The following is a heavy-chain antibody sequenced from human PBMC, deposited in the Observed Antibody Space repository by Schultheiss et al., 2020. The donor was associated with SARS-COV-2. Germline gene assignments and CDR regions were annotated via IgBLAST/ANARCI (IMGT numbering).Heavy chain of an antibody. J-gene: IGHJ5*02. D-gene: IGHD2-8*02. V-gene: IGHV1-2*06. CDR2: INPNSGGT. CDR3: ARSTAWSDNWFDP. CDR1: GYTFTDHY. Sequence: ASVKVSCKASGYTFTDHYMHWVRQAPGQGLEWMGRINPNSGGTNYAQKFQGRVTMTRDTSISTAYMELSSLTSDDTAIYFCARSTAWSDNWFDPWGQGTLVTVSS.